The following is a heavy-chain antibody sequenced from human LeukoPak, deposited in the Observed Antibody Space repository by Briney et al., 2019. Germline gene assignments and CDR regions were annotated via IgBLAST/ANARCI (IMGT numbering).Heavy chain of an antibody. CDR3: ARDGGYSYGYPLDY. J-gene: IGHJ4*02. V-gene: IGHV3-7*01. Sequence: GGSLRLSCAASGFTFSNYWMSWVRQAPGKGLEWLANINQDGSEMYYVDSVKGRFTISRDNAKNSLYLQMNSLRAEDTAVYYCARDGGYSYGYPLDYWGQGTLVTVSS. CDR1: GFTFSNYW. CDR2: INQDGSEM. D-gene: IGHD5-18*01.